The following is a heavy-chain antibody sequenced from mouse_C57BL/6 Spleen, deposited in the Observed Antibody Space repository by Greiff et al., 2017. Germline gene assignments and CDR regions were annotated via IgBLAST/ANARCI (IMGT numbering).Heavy chain of an antibody. CDR1: GYTFTSYW. CDR3: ARSGYDYGDYAMDY. J-gene: IGHJ4*01. Sequence: QVQLKQPGAELVKPGASVKLSCKASGYTFTSYWMHWVKQRPGQGLEWIGMIHPNSGSTNYNEKFKSKATLTVDKSSSTAYMQLSSLTSEDSAVYYCARSGYDYGDYAMDYWGQGTSVTVSS. CDR2: IHPNSGST. V-gene: IGHV1-64*01. D-gene: IGHD2-4*01.